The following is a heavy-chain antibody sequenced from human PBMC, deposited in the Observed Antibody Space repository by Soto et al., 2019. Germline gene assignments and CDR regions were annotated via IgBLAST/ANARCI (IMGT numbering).Heavy chain of an antibody. D-gene: IGHD4-17*01. CDR3: AKEMTTVSDHDAFDI. CDR1: GGSISSYY. CDR2: IYYSGST. V-gene: IGHV4-59*01. Sequence: QVQLQESGPGLVKPSETLSLTCTVSGGSISSYYWSWIRQPPGKGLEWIGYIYYSGSTNYHPSLKSRVTISVDTSKNQFSLKLSSVTAADTAVYYCAKEMTTVSDHDAFDIWGQGTMVTVSS. J-gene: IGHJ3*02.